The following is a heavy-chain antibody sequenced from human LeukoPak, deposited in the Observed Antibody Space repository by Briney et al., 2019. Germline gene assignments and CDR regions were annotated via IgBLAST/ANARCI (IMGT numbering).Heavy chain of an antibody. J-gene: IGHJ4*02. CDR3: AKKSGNLYYFDY. CDR1: GFTFSSYA. CDR2: ISGSGGST. Sequence: SGGSLRLSCAASGFTFSSYAMRWVRRAPRKGREWVSAISGSGGSTYYADSVKGRFTISRDAYQNTLALQMNSLRAEDTAVYYCAKKSGNLYYFDYWGQGTLVTVSS. V-gene: IGHV3-23*01. D-gene: IGHD1-14*01.